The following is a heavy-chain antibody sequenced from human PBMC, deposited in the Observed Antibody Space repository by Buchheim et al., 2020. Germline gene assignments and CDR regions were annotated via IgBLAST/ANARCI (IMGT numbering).Heavy chain of an antibody. Sequence: QVQLVQSGAEVKKPGASVKVSCKASGYTFTSYAMHWVRQAPGQRLEWMGWINAGNGNTKYSQKFQGRVTITRDTSASTAYMELSSLRSDDTAVYYCARAKVLLWFGEPTGTYDYWGQGTL. V-gene: IGHV1-3*01. CDR2: INAGNGNT. J-gene: IGHJ4*02. CDR3: ARAKVLLWFGEPTGTYDY. D-gene: IGHD3-10*01. CDR1: GYTFTSYA.